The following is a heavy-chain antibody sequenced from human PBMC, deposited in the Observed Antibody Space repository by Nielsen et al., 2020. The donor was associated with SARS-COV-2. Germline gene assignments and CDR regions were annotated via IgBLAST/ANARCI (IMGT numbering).Heavy chain of an antibody. Sequence: GGSLRLSCAASGFTFSSYGMHWVRQAPGKGLEWVAVIWYDGSNKYYADSVKGRFTISRDNSKNTLYLQINSLRADDTAVYYCARVAYCGGDCYLYYYYYMDVWGKGTTVTASS. CDR1: GFTFSSYG. J-gene: IGHJ6*03. D-gene: IGHD2-21*01. CDR3: ARVAYCGGDCYLYYYYYMDV. CDR2: IWYDGSNK. V-gene: IGHV3-33*01.